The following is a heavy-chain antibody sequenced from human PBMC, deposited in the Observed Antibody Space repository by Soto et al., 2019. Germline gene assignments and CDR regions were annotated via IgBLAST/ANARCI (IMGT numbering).Heavy chain of an antibody. CDR3: XXXXXXXXXXXXXVISTFGFY. D-gene: IGHD3-10*01. Sequence: QVRLVQSGTEVKKPGSSVKVSCQASGDTFSKYAISWVRQAPGQGLXWMGGIIPIFGAPNHAQKFQGRVTITADEXXXXXXXXXXXXXXXXXXXXXXXXXXXXXXXXXXXVISTFGFYWGQGTLVTVSS. V-gene: IGHV1-69*01. CDR2: IIPIFGAP. J-gene: IGHJ4*02. CDR1: GDTFSKYA.